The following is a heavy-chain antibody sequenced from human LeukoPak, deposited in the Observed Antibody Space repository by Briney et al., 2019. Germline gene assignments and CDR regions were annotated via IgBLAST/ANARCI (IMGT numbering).Heavy chain of an antibody. CDR2: IIPIFGTA. V-gene: IGHV1-69*05. J-gene: IGHJ3*02. CDR1: GGTFSSYA. CDR3: ARDKSYYDILTGRTGQDAFDI. D-gene: IGHD3-9*01. Sequence: ASVKVSCKASGGTFSSYAISWVRQAPGQGLEWMGGIIPIFGTANYAQKFQGRVTITTDESTSTAYMELSSLRSEDTAVYYCARDKSYYDILTGRTGQDAFDIWGQGTMVTVSS.